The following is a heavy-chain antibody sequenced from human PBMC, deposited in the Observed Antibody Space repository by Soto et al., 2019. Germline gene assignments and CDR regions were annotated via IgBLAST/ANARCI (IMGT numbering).Heavy chain of an antibody. J-gene: IGHJ6*02. V-gene: IGHV3-30*18. Sequence: QVQLVESGGGVVQPGRSLRLSCAASGFTFSSYGMHWVRQAPGKGLEWVAVISYDGSNKYYADSVKGRFTISRDNSXNXMYLQMNSLRAEDTAVYYCAKGRPSGSRPSYYGMDVWGQGTTVTVYS. CDR1: GFTFSSYG. CDR2: ISYDGSNK. D-gene: IGHD1-26*01. CDR3: AKGRPSGSRPSYYGMDV.